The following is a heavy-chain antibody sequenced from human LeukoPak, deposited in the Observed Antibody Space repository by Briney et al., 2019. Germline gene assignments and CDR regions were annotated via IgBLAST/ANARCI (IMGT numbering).Heavy chain of an antibody. CDR2: IYTSGST. CDR1: GGSISSGSYY. D-gene: IGHD5-12*01. Sequence: SQTLSLTCTVSGGSISSGSYYWSWLRQPAGKGLEWIGRIYTSGSTNYNPSLKSRVTISVATSTNQLSLKLSSVTVADTAVYYCARALGYSGSDYFDYWGQGTLVTVFS. J-gene: IGHJ4*02. V-gene: IGHV4-61*02. CDR3: ARALGYSGSDYFDY.